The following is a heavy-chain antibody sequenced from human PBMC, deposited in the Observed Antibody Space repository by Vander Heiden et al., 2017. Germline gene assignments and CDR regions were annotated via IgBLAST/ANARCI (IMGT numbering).Heavy chain of an antibody. CDR1: GFTVSSNY. CDR3: ARTVVANYYYYYGMDV. CDR2: IYSGGST. V-gene: IGHV3-53*01. D-gene: IGHD2-15*01. Sequence: EVQLVESGGGLIQPGGSLRLSCAASGFTVSSNYMSWVRQAPGKGLEWVSVIYSGGSTYYADSVKGRFTISRDNSKNTLYLQMNSLRAEDTAVYYCARTVVANYYYYYGMDVWGQGTTVTVSS. J-gene: IGHJ6*02.